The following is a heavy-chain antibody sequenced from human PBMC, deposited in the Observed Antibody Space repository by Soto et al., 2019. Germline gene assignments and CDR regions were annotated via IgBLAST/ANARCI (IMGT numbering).Heavy chain of an antibody. V-gene: IGHV1-69*06. CDR1: GGTFSSYA. Sequence: QVQLVQSGAEVEKPGSSVKVSCKASGGTFSSYAISWVRQAPGQGLEWMGGIIPSFGTANYAQKYQGRVTITADKSTSTAYMELSSLRSEDTAVYYCASLYSSSSGWFDPWGQGTLVTVSS. J-gene: IGHJ5*02. CDR2: IIPSFGTA. D-gene: IGHD6-6*01. CDR3: ASLYSSSSGWFDP.